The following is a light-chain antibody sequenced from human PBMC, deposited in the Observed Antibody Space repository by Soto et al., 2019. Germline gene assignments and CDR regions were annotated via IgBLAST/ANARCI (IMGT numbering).Light chain of an antibody. CDR3: QQYGSSPNT. J-gene: IGKJ2*01. Sequence: EIALTQSPGTLSLSPGERAILSCRASQSVSSTFLAWYQHKPGQAPRLLIYGASNRATGIPDRFSGSGSGTDFTLTIRRLEPEDSAVYYCQQYGSSPNTFGQGTKLEIK. CDR1: QSVSSTF. CDR2: GAS. V-gene: IGKV3-20*01.